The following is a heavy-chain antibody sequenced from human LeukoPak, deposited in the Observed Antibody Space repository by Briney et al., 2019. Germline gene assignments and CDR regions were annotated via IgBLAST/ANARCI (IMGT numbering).Heavy chain of an antibody. CDR1: GGTFSSYA. CDR2: IIPIFGTA. V-gene: IGHV1-69*05. J-gene: IGHJ5*02. D-gene: IGHD3-3*01. CDR3: ARVTFGTFGWFDP. Sequence: SVKVSCKASGGTFSSYAISWVRRAPGQGLEWMGGIIPIFGTANYAQKFQGRVTIITDESTSTAYMELSSLRSEDTAVYYCARVTFGTFGWFDPWGQGTLVTVSS.